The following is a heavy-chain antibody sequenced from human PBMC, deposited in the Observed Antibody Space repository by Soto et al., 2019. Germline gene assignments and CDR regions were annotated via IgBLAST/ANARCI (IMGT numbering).Heavy chain of an antibody. CDR2: INHRGNT. V-gene: IGHV4-34*01. Sequence: QVQLQQWGAGLLKPSETLSLTCAVYGGSLSGNFWSWIRHTPGKGLAWIAEINHRGNTNYNPSLRSRFAISVDTSKNQCSLQLNSVTAADTAVYYCARGEFGIKYCSGTSSYCAFGIWGQGTMVTVSS. D-gene: IGHD2-2*01. J-gene: IGHJ3*02. CDR3: ARGEFGIKYCSGTSSYCAFGI. CDR1: GGSLSGNF.